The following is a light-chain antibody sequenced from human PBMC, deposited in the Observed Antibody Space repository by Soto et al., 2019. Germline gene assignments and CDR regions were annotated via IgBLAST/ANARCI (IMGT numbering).Light chain of an antibody. CDR2: GAS. CDR3: QQYNNWPPYT. V-gene: IGKV3-15*01. Sequence: EIVMTQSPATLSVSPGERATLSCRASQSVSNNLAWFQQKPGQAPRLLIYGASTRATGIPARFSGSGSGTEFTLTISSLQSEDFAVYYCQQYNNWPPYTFGQGTKLEIK. CDR1: QSVSNN. J-gene: IGKJ2*01.